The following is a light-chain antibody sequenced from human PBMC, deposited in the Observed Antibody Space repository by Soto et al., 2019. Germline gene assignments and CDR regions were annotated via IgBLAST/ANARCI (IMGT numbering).Light chain of an antibody. CDR1: STDVGVYNY. J-gene: IGLJ1*01. Sequence: QLVLTQPRSVSGSPGQSVTISCTGTSTDVGVYNYVSWYQRHPGKAPKLLVYDVNKRPSGVPDRFFASKSGNTASLIISGLQAEDEADYFCCSYTSSSLYVFGTGTKVTVL. CDR3: CSYTSSSLYV. V-gene: IGLV2-11*01. CDR2: DVN.